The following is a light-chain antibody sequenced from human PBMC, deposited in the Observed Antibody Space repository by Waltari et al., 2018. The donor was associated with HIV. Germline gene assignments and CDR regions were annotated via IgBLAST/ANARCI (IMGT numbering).Light chain of an antibody. CDR3: QQYGTAPWT. CDR1: QIFSSTY. J-gene: IGKJ1*01. CDR2: GAS. Sequence: EIVWTQSPGTLSLSPGERATLSCRASQIFSSTYLTWYQQKPGQAPRLLTYGASTRATGIADRFSARGSWTDFTLTICRLEPEDFAVYYWQQYGTAPWTFGQGTKVEIK. V-gene: IGKV3-20*01.